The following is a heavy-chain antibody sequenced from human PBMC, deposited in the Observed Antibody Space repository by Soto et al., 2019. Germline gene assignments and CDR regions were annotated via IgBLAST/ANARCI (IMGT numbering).Heavy chain of an antibody. CDR2: ISGYNGNT. CDR3: ARDLNIVLKGLRYYFDY. J-gene: IGHJ4*02. V-gene: IGHV1-18*01. CDR1: GYTFTKYG. D-gene: IGHD2-8*01. Sequence: QVQLVQSGAEVKKPGASVKVSCKASGYTFTKYGFTWVRQAPGQGLEWMGWISGYNGNTNYAQKFQDRVTMTTDTSPSKAYMELSSLRSADTAVYYCARDLNIVLKGLRYYFDYWGQGTLVTVSS.